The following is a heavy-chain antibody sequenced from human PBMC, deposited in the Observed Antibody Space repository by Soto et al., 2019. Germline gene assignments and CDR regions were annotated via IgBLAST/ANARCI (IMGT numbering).Heavy chain of an antibody. CDR1: GFSLTTNGVG. D-gene: IGHD1-1*01. CDR3: AYRKAAATGTGNWFDP. V-gene: IGHV2-5*02. CDR2: FYWDDDK. J-gene: IGHJ5*02. Sequence: AGPTLVNPTETLTLTCTFSGFSLTTNGVGVGWIRQPPGKPLEWLGLFYWDDDKRYSPSLQNRLTISKDTSKNQVVLKLANMATEDTGTYYCAYRKAAATGTGNWFDPWGQGTQGTGSS.